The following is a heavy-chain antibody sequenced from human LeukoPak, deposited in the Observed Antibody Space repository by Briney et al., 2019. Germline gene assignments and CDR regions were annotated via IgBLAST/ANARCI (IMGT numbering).Heavy chain of an antibody. CDR2: VSAGSTT. Sequence: GGSLRLSCAASGFTLSNYAMNWVRQAPGKGLEWVSTVSAGSTTYYADSVKGRFTISRDNSKNTLYLQMNSLRAEDTAVYYCTKGQPMFDYWGQGTLVTVSS. CDR3: TKGQPMFDY. D-gene: IGHD2-2*01. V-gene: IGHV3-23*01. J-gene: IGHJ4*02. CDR1: GFTLSNYA.